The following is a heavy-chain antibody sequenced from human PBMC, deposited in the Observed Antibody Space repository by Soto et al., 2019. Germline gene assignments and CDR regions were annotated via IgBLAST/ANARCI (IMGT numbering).Heavy chain of an antibody. J-gene: IGHJ3*01. D-gene: IGHD4-17*01. CDR2: ITDYNGST. V-gene: IGHV1-18*04. CDR1: GYTFIIYG. Sequence: QVQLMQSGAEVKKSGASVKVSCKASGYTFIIYGIIWVRQAPGQGLEWMGWITDYNGSTKYARKFQDRVTMTPDTSTSTAYMELRSLRSDDTAVYFCARDDFGDLWRSPDVWGQGTMVTVSS. CDR3: ARDDFGDLWRSPDV.